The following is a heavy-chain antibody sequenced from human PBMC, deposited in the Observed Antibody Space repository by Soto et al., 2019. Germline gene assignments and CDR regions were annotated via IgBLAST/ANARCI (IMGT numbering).Heavy chain of an antibody. CDR2: ISGSGGST. V-gene: IGHV3-23*01. D-gene: IGHD2-15*01. CDR1: GFTFSSYA. CDR3: AKGDCSGGSCYPYYYYYMDV. J-gene: IGHJ6*03. Sequence: GESLKISCAASGFTFSSYAMSWVRQAPGKGLEWVSAISGSGGSTYYADSVKGRFTISRDNSKNTLYLQMNSLRAEDTAVYYCAKGDCSGGSCYPYYYYYMDVWGKGTTVTVSS.